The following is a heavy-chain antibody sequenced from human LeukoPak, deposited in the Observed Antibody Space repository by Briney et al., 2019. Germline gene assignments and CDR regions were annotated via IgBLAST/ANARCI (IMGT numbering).Heavy chain of an antibody. CDR3: ARELRGYNFGHETGDY. CDR2: IYYSGST. Sequence: PSETLSLTCTVSGGSITSDYFWGWIRQPPGKGLEWIGSIYYSGSTNYNPSLRSRVTISVDTSKNQFSLKMGFVTAADTAMYYCARELRGYNFGHETGDYWGQGTLVTVSS. CDR1: GGSITSDYF. V-gene: IGHV4-39*07. J-gene: IGHJ4*02. D-gene: IGHD5-18*01.